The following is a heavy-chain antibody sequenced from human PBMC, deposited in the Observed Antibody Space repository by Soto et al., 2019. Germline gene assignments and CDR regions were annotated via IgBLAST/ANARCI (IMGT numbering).Heavy chain of an antibody. D-gene: IGHD3-10*01. Sequence: VGSLRLSCAASGFTFSSYSMNWVRQAPGKGLEWVSSISSSSSYIYYADSVKGRFTISRDNAKNSLYLQMNSLRAEDTAVYYCARDGMVRGVIFVDYMDVWGKGTTVTVSS. V-gene: IGHV3-21*01. CDR1: GFTFSSYS. CDR3: ARDGMVRGVIFVDYMDV. CDR2: ISSSSSYI. J-gene: IGHJ6*03.